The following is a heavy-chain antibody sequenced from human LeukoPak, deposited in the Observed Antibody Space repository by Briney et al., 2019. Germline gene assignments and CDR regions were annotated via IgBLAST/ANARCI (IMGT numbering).Heavy chain of an antibody. D-gene: IGHD1-1*01. CDR1: GGSISSSSYY. Sequence: SETLSLTCTVSGGSISSSSYYWGWIRQPPGKGLEWIGSTYYSGSTYYNPSLKSRVTISVDTSKNQFSLKLSSVTAADTAVYYCHTTGTTGYYYMDVWGKGTTVTVSS. CDR2: TYYSGST. CDR3: HTTGTTGYYYMDV. J-gene: IGHJ6*03. V-gene: IGHV4-39*01.